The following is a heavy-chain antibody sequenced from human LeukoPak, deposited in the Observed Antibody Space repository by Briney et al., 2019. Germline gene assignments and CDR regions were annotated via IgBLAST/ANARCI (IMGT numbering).Heavy chain of an antibody. Sequence: GESLKISCKGSGYSFTTHWIGWVRQMPGKGLEWMGIIYPGDSDTRYSPSFQGQVTISADKSTNTAYLQWSSLKASDTAIYYCARRPQLRSELDYWGQGTLVTVSS. CDR3: ARRPQLRSELDY. J-gene: IGHJ4*02. CDR1: GYSFTTHW. D-gene: IGHD1-7*01. CDR2: IYPGDSDT. V-gene: IGHV5-51*01.